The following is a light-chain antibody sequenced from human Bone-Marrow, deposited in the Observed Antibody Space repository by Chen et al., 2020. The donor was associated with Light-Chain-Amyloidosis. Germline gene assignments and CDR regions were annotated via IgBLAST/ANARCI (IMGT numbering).Light chain of an antibody. Sequence: QSALTQPASVSGSPGRSITFSCTGNSTDISPDDFVSWYQQHPGKAPKLIIFEVIDRPSGISNRFSGSKSGNTASLTISGLQAEDEADYYCASYTTNSLWVFGGGTKLTVL. V-gene: IGLV2-14*03. CDR2: EVI. J-gene: IGLJ3*02. CDR3: ASYTTNSLWV. CDR1: STDISPDDF.